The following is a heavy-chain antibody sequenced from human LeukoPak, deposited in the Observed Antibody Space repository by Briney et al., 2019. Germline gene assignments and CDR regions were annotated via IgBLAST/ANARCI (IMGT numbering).Heavy chain of an antibody. D-gene: IGHD4-17*01. V-gene: IGHV1-2*06. J-gene: IGHJ4*02. CDR2: INPNSGGT. CDR1: GYTFTGYY. Sequence: GASVKVSCKASGYTFTGYYMHWVRQAPGQGLEWMGRINPNSGGTNYAQKFQGRVTMTRDTSISTAYMELSRLRSDDTAVYYCARAVDYGDYVDYWGQGTLVIVSS. CDR3: ARAVDYGDYVDY.